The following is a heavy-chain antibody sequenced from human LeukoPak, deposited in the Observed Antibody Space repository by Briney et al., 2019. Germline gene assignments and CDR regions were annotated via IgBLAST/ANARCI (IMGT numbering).Heavy chain of an antibody. J-gene: IGHJ4*02. Sequence: PGGSLGLSCAASGFTFSSYWMHWVRQAPGKGLVWVSRINTDGSSTSYADSVKGRFTISRDNAKNTLYLQMNSLRAEDTAVYYCASQYYYGSGSQYYFDYWGQGTLVTVSS. CDR1: GFTFSSYW. CDR2: INTDGSST. D-gene: IGHD3-10*01. CDR3: ASQYYYGSGSQYYFDY. V-gene: IGHV3-74*01.